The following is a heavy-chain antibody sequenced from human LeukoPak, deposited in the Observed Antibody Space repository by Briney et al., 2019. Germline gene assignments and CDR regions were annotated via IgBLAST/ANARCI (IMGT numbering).Heavy chain of an antibody. CDR3: ARPGYSSSWSAFDI. Sequence: GGSLRLSCAAPGFTFSAYDMTWVRQAPGKGLEWVSHITSSGSTIYYADSLKGRFTISRDNAKNSLYLQMNSLRAEDTAVYYCARPGYSSSWSAFDIWGQGTMVTVSS. V-gene: IGHV3-48*03. J-gene: IGHJ3*02. D-gene: IGHD6-13*01. CDR2: ITSSGSTI. CDR1: GFTFSAYD.